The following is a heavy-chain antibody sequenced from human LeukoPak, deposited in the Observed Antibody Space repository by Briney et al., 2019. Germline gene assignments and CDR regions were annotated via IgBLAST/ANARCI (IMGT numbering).Heavy chain of an antibody. J-gene: IGHJ3*02. CDR1: GFTVTSNF. D-gene: IGHD3-9*01. CDR3: ARDRHYDILTGYVYAFDI. V-gene: IGHV3-66*01. CDR2: IYSDGRT. Sequence: GGSLRLSCPASGFTVTSNFMSWVRQAPGKGLEWVSVIYSDGRTSYADSVKGRFTVSRDSSKNTLYLQMNSLRAEDTAVYYCARDRHYDILTGYVYAFDIWGQGTMVSVSS.